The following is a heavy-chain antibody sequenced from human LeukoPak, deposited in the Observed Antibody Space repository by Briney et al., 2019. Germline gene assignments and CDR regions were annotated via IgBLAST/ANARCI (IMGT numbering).Heavy chain of an antibody. CDR3: AKSTSGYSGYDWIVYFDY. CDR2: ISYDGSNK. D-gene: IGHD5-12*01. J-gene: IGHJ4*02. Sequence: SGGSLRLSCAASGFTFSSYGMHWVRQAPGKGLEWVAVISYDGSNKYYADSVKGRFTISRDNSKNTLYLQMNSLRAEDTAVYYCAKSTSGYSGYDWIVYFDYWGQGTLVTVSS. CDR1: GFTFSSYG. V-gene: IGHV3-30*18.